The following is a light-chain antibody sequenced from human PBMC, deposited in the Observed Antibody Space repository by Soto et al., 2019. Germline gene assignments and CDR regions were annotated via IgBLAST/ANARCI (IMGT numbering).Light chain of an antibody. V-gene: IGKV4-1*01. CDR3: QQYYSTPLT. J-gene: IGKJ4*01. CDR1: QSVLYSSNNKNY. CDR2: WAS. Sequence: DIVMTQSPDSLAVSLGERATLNCKSSQSVLYSSNNKNYLAWYQQKPGQPPKLLIYWASTRESGVPDRFSGSGSGTDFTLTISSLQAEDVAVYYCQQYYSTPLTFGGGTKVDI.